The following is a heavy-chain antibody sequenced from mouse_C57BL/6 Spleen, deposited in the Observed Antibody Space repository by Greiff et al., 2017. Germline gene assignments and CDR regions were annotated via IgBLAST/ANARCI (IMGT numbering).Heavy chain of an antibody. CDR3: AKMGYSYYFDY. J-gene: IGHJ2*01. CDR2: IYPGSGST. Sequence: QVQLKQPGAELVKPGASVKMSCKASGYTFTSYWITWVKQRPGQGLEWIGDIYPGSGSTNYNEKFKSKATLTVDTSSITAYMQLSSQTSEDSAVYYCAKMGYSYYFDYWGQGTTLTVSS. CDR1: GYTFTSYW. D-gene: IGHD4-1*01. V-gene: IGHV1-55*01.